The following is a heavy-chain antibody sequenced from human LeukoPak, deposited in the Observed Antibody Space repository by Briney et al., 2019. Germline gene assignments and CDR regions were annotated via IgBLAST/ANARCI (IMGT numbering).Heavy chain of an antibody. CDR3: ARDLSIVVPSEEHYFDY. D-gene: IGHD2-2*01. CDR1: GFTFSSYW. CDR2: IKQDGSEK. J-gene: IGHJ4*02. V-gene: IGHV3-7*04. Sequence: HGGSLRLSCAASGFTFSSYWMSWVRQAPGKGLEWVAHIKQDGSEKYYVDSVKGRFTISRDNAKNSLYLQMNSLRAEDTAVYYCARDLSIVVPSEEHYFDYWGQGTLVTVSS.